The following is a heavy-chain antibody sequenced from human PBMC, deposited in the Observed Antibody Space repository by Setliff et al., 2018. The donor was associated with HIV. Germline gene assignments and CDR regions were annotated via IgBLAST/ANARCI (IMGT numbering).Heavy chain of an antibody. Sequence: RASVKVSCKASGYTLIGYNMHWVRQAPGQGLEWMGWINPNSGGTNYAQKFQGRVIMTRDTSISTAYMELSRLRSDDTAVYYCARALDSSADIGGYFDFWGQGMLVTVSS. V-gene: IGHV1-2*02. CDR3: ARALDSSADIGGYFDF. D-gene: IGHD2-15*01. CDR1: GYTLIGYN. J-gene: IGHJ4*02. CDR2: INPNSGGT.